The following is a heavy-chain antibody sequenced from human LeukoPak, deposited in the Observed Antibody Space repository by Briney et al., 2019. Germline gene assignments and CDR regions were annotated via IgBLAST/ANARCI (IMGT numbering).Heavy chain of an antibody. D-gene: IGHD3-3*01. CDR3: AREITLYFWSGYLDY. CDR2: IYTSGST. CDR1: GGSMSSYD. V-gene: IGHV4-4*07. Sequence: SETLSLTCTVCGGSMSSYDWSWIREPAGKGLVRIGRIYTSGSTNYNPSLKSRVTMSVDTSKNQFSLKLSSVTAADTAVYYCAREITLYFWSGYLDYWGQGTLVTVSS. J-gene: IGHJ4*02.